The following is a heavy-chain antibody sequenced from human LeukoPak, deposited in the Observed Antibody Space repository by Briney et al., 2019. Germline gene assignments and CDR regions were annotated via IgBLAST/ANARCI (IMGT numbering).Heavy chain of an antibody. D-gene: IGHD5-18*01. Sequence: SETLSLTCTVSGGSVSSYYWSWLRQPPGKGLEWIGYIYYSGSTNYNPSLKSRVTISVDTSKNQFSLKLGSVTAADTAVYYCARLDVDTAIGYWGQGTLVTVSS. J-gene: IGHJ4*02. CDR3: ARLDVDTAIGY. CDR1: GGSVSSYY. CDR2: IYYSGST. V-gene: IGHV4-59*08.